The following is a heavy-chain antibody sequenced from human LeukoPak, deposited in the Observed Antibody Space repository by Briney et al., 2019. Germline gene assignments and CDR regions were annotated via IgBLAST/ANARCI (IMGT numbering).Heavy chain of an antibody. J-gene: IGHJ4*02. CDR3: ARGRIIVGATEADY. D-gene: IGHD1-26*01. Sequence: ASVTVSCKASGYTFTGYYMHGVRQAPGQGLEWMGWINPNSGGTNYAQKFQGRVTMTRDTSISTAYMELSRLRSDDTAVYYCARGRIIVGATEADYWGQGTLVTVSS. CDR2: INPNSGGT. V-gene: IGHV1-2*02. CDR1: GYTFTGYY.